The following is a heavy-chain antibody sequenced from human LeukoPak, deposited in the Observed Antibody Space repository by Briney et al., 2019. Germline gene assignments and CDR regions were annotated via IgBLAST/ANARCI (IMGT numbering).Heavy chain of an antibody. D-gene: IGHD2-2*01. Sequence: ASVKVSCKASGYTFTGYYMHWVRQAPGQGLEWMGWINPNSGGTSYAQRFQGRVTMTRDTSISTAYMELSRLRSDDTAVYYCAREVLPAATYMDVWGKGTTVTISS. CDR1: GYTFTGYY. J-gene: IGHJ6*03. CDR2: INPNSGGT. CDR3: AREVLPAATYMDV. V-gene: IGHV1-2*02.